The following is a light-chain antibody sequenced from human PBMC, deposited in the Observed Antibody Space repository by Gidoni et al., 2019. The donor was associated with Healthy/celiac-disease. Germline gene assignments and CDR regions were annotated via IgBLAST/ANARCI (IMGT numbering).Light chain of an antibody. CDR2: GAS. J-gene: IGKJ3*01. CDR3: QQYNNWHLRGFT. CDR1: QSVSSN. V-gene: IGKV3-15*01. Sequence: VSQSVSSNLAWYQQKPGQAPRLLIYGASTRATGIPARFSGSGSGTEFTLTISSLQSEDFAVYYCQQYNNWHLRGFTFGPGTKVDIK.